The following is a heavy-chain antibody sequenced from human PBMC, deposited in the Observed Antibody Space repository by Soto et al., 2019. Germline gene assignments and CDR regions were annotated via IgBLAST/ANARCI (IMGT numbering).Heavy chain of an antibody. CDR1: VFSLSTSGVG. Sequence: QITLKESGPSLAKPTQTLTLSCNVPVFSLSTSGVGVGWNRQPPGKALDRLALMYWDDDTSYSPSLKSRLTITKDTSKNQVVLTSTNMDPVATVAYSCAHRPRYSSGLRFSPWRQGTLVTVAS. D-gene: IGHD6-19*01. V-gene: IGHV2-5*02. CDR3: AHRPRYSSGLRFSP. CDR2: MYWDDDT. J-gene: IGHJ5*02.